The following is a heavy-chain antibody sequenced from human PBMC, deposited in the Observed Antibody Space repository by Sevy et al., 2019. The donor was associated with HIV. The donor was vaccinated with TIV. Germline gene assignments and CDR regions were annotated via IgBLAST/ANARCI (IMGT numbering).Heavy chain of an antibody. CDR3: ARFGSYRLAYYGMDV. J-gene: IGHJ6*02. D-gene: IGHD3-9*01. Sequence: GESLKISCKGSGYSFSNYWIGWVRQMPGKGLELMGIIYPGDSDTRYSPSFQGQVTISVDKSSSTAYLQWSRLRAPGTAMYYCARFGSYRLAYYGMDVWGQGTTVTVSS. CDR1: GYSFSNYW. V-gene: IGHV5-51*01. CDR2: IYPGDSDT.